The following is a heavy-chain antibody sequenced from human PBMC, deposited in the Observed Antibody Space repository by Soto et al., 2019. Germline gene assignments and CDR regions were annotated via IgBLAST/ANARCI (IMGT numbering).Heavy chain of an antibody. J-gene: IGHJ2*01. D-gene: IGHD3-22*01. CDR2: IYSGGST. CDR3: ARVPYYYDSSGYLSWYFDL. Sequence: PGGSLRLSCAASGFTVSSNYMSWVRQAPGKGLEWVSVIYSGGSTYYADSVKGRFTISRDNSKNTLYLQMNSLRAEDTAVYYCARVPYYYDSSGYLSWYFDLWGRGTLVTVSS. V-gene: IGHV3-53*01. CDR1: GFTVSSNY.